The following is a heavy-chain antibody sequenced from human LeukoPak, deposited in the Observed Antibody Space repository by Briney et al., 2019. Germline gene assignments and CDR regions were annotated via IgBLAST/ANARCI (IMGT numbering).Heavy chain of an antibody. V-gene: IGHV1-69*04. CDR2: IIPILGIA. D-gene: IGHD3-3*01. CDR1: GGTFGSYA. Sequence: SVKVSCKASGGTFGSYAVSWVRQAPGQGLEWMGRIIPILGIANYAQKFQGRVTITADKSTSTAYMELSSLRSEDTAVYYCARVEMYYDFWSGLGDYWGQGTLVTVSS. CDR3: ARVEMYYDFWSGLGDY. J-gene: IGHJ4*02.